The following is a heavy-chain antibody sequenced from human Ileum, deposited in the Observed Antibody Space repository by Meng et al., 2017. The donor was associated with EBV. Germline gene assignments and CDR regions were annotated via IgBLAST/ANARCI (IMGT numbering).Heavy chain of an antibody. CDR2: LYFSGST. CDR1: AGSIVMCASY. D-gene: IGHD6-19*01. Sequence: QLRRTESGRGLLKHAWTRSLTCTVPAGSIVMCASYWGWIRQPPGKGLEWIGSLYFSGSTYSNPSLESRVTISVDTSNNQFSLKLSSVTAADTAVYYCARRGYSSGWYAYDYWGQGTLVTVSS. CDR3: ARRGYSSGWYAYDY. J-gene: IGHJ4*02. V-gene: IGHV4-39*01.